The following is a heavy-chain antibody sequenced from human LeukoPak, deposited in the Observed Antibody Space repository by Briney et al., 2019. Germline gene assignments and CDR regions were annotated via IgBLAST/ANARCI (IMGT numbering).Heavy chain of an antibody. J-gene: IGHJ3*02. CDR2: IYYSGST. CDR1: GYSISSSNW. CDR3: ARGRGTENEDHDAFDI. Sequence: SDTLSLTCAVSGYSISSSNWWGWIRQPPGKGLEWIGYIYYSGSTYYNPSLKSRVTMSVDTSKNQFSLKLSSVTAVDTAVYYCARGRGTENEDHDAFDIWGQGTMVTVSS. V-gene: IGHV4-28*01. D-gene: IGHD1-7*01.